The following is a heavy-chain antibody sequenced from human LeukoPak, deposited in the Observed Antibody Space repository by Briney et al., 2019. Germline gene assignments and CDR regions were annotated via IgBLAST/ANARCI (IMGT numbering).Heavy chain of an antibody. CDR2: ISWDGGTT. J-gene: IGHJ4*02. CDR1: GFTFDGYA. V-gene: IGHV3-43D*04. D-gene: IGHD1-26*01. CDR3: AKDLRGGSYNFDY. Sequence: GGSLRLSCAASGFTFDGYAMHWVRQGPGKGLEWVSFISWDGGTTYYADSVKGRFTISRDNSKNSLFLQMNSLRAEDTAFYYCAKDLRGGSYNFDYWGQGTLVTVSS.